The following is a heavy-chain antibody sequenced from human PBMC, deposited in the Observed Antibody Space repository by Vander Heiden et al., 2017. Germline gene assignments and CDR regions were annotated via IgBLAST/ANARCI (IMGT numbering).Heavy chain of an antibody. D-gene: IGHD2-21*02. CDR1: GFTFSSYG. CDR2: IWYDGSNK. CDR3: ASIVVVTATDGGDAFDI. J-gene: IGHJ3*02. Sequence: QVQLVESGEGVVQPGRSLRLSCAASGFTFSSYGMHWVRQAPGKGLEWVAVIWYDGSNKYYADSVKGRFTISRDNSKNTLYLQMNSLRAEDTAVYYCASIVVVTATDGGDAFDIWGQGTMVTVSS. V-gene: IGHV3-33*01.